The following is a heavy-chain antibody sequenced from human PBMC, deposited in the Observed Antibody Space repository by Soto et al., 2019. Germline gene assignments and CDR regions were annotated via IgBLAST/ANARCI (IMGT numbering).Heavy chain of an antibody. Sequence: EVQLVETGGDLIQPGGSLRLSCAASGFTVSSDSMTWVRQAPGKGLEWISIFYSDNNTDYPDSMKGRFSISRDTSKNIFYLQMNSLRAEDTAEYYCARHYSAMGVWGQGTTVTVSS. CDR1: GFTVSSDS. J-gene: IGHJ6*02. CDR3: ARHYSAMGV. CDR2: FYSDNNT. V-gene: IGHV3-53*02.